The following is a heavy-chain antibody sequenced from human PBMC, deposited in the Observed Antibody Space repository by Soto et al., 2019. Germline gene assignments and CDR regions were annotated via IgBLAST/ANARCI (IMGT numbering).Heavy chain of an antibody. J-gene: IGHJ6*02. Sequence: PSETLSLTCTVSGGSISSSSYYWCWIRHPPGKGLEWIGSIYYSGSTYYNPSLKSRVTISVDTSKNQFSLKLSSVTAADTAVYYCAREVDCISTSCYGSYYYGMDVWGQGTTVTVSS. CDR1: GGSISSSSYY. V-gene: IGHV4-39*02. CDR3: AREVDCISTSCYGSYYYGMDV. D-gene: IGHD2-2*01. CDR2: IYYSGST.